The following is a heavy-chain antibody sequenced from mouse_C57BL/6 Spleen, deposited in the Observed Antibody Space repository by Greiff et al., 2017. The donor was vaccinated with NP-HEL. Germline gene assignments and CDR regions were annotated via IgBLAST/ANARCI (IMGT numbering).Heavy chain of an antibody. CDR2: IYPGDGDT. D-gene: IGHD2-3*01. CDR1: GYAFSSYW. V-gene: IGHV1-80*01. J-gene: IGHJ1*03. Sequence: VQLQQSGAELVKPGASVQISCKASGYAFSSYWMNWVKQRPGKGLEWIGQIYPGDGDTNYNGKFKGKATLTADKSSSTAYMQLSSLTSEDSAVYFCARYGYYVNWYFDVWGTGTTVTVSS. CDR3: ARYGYYVNWYFDV.